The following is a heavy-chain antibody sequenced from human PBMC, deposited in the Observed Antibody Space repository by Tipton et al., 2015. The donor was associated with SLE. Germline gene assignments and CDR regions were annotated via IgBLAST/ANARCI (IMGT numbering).Heavy chain of an antibody. Sequence: SLRLSCAASGFTFSSYSMNWVRQAPGKGLEWVSAISSSSSYIYYADSVKGRFAISRDNAKNSLYLQINSLRAEDTAVYYCARGFLGMRAAQYYFDYWGQGTLVTVPS. V-gene: IGHV3-21*03. D-gene: IGHD6-6*01. CDR2: ISSSSSYI. J-gene: IGHJ4*02. CDR3: ARGFLGMRAAQYYFDY. CDR1: GFTFSSYS.